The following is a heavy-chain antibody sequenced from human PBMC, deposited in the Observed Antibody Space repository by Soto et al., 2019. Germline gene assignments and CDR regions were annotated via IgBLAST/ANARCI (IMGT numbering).Heavy chain of an antibody. CDR1: GFTFSDYG. CDR3: AILAGVSTAEVDY. V-gene: IGHV3-30*03. J-gene: IGHJ4*02. D-gene: IGHD2-8*01. Sequence: QGQLVESGGGVVQPGRSLRLSCAASGFTFSDYGIHWVRQAPGKGLNWVAVVSYDGSVTYYADSVKGRFTISRDNSKNTMYLQMNSLRADDTAVYYCAILAGVSTAEVDYWGQGTLVSVPP. CDR2: VSYDGSVT.